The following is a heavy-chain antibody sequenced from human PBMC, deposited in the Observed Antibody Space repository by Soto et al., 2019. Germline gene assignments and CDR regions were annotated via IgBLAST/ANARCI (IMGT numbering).Heavy chain of an antibody. CDR3: ARGPPHGDYAGDWFDP. Sequence: QVQLQESGPGLVKPSGTLSLTCAVSGGSISSSNWWCWVRQPPGKGLEWIGEIYHSGSTNYNPSPGSRVSISVKESKNHSSPKLNSVTAADTAVYYCARGPPHGDYAGDWFDPWGQGTLVTVSS. D-gene: IGHD4-17*01. V-gene: IGHV4-4*02. J-gene: IGHJ5*02. CDR2: IYHSGST. CDR1: GGSISSSNW.